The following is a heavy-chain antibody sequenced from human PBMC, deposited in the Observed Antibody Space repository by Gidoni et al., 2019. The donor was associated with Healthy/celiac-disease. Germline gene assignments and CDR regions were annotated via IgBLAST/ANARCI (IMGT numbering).Heavy chain of an antibody. CDR2: IRSKANSYAT. CDR3: TRRGPYGDYVLGVRAYYHGMDV. Sequence: VESGGGLVQPGGSLKLSCAASGFTFSGSAMHWVRQASGKGLEWVGRIRSKANSYATAYAASVKGRFTISRDDSKNTAYLQMNSLKTEDTAVYYCTRRGPYGDYVLGVRAYYHGMDVWGQGTTVTVSS. J-gene: IGHJ6*02. V-gene: IGHV3-73*02. CDR1: GFTFSGSA. D-gene: IGHD4-17*01.